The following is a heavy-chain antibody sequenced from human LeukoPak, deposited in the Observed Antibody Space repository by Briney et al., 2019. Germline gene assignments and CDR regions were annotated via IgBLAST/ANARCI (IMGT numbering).Heavy chain of an antibody. J-gene: IGHJ6*03. Sequence: GGSLRLSCAAPGFTFTTSAMTWVRQAPGKGLEWVSYISDSGISTYYADSVKGRFTISRDNSKNTLHLQMTSLRAEDTAVYYCAKYITVTTNSYYYYMDVWGKGTTVTVSS. D-gene: IGHD4-11*01. CDR1: GFTFTTSA. CDR3: AKYITVTTNSYYYYMDV. V-gene: IGHV3-23*01. CDR2: ISDSGIST.